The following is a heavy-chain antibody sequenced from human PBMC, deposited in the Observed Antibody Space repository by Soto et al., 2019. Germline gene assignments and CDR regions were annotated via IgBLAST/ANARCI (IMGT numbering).Heavy chain of an antibody. CDR3: ASVVVVPAAIRGVNWFDP. CDR2: ISAYNGNT. D-gene: IGHD2-2*02. J-gene: IGHJ5*02. V-gene: IGHV1-18*01. CDR1: GYTFTSYG. Sequence: ASVKVSCKASGYTFTSYGISWVRQAPGQGLEWMGWISAYNGNTNYAQKLQGRVTMTTDTSTSTAYMELRSLRSDDTAVYYCASVVVVPAAIRGVNWFDPWGHGTLVTVSS.